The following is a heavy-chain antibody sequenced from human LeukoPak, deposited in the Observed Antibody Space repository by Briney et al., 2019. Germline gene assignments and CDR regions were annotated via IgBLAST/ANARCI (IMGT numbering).Heavy chain of an antibody. CDR3: ARDPRYLYYYDSSGKPGYYFDY. D-gene: IGHD3-22*01. CDR2: INPNSGGT. J-gene: IGHJ4*02. V-gene: IGHV1-2*02. CDR1: GYTFTGYY. Sequence: ASVKVSCKASGYTFTGYYMHWVRQAPGQGLEWMGWINPNSGGTNYAQKLQGRVTMTTDTSTSTAYMELRSLRSDDTAVYYCARDPRYLYYYDSSGKPGYYFDYWGQGTLVTVSS.